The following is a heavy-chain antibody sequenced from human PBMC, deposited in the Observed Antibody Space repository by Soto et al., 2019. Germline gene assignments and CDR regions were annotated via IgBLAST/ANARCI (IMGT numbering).Heavy chain of an antibody. CDR3: ARGVGYSSGWYEPEYFQH. J-gene: IGHJ1*01. Sequence: QVQLVQSGAEVKKPGSSVKVSCKASGGTFSSYAISWVRQATGQGLEWMGGIIPIFGTANYAQKFQGRVTITAEKSTSTAYMELGSLRSEDTAVYYCARGVGYSSGWYEPEYFQHWGQGTLVTVSS. D-gene: IGHD6-19*01. CDR1: GGTFSSYA. CDR2: IIPIFGTA. V-gene: IGHV1-69*06.